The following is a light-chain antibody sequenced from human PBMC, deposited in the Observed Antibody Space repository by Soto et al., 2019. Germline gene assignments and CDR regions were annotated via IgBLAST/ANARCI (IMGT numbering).Light chain of an antibody. V-gene: IGKV1-5*01. CDR2: DAS. Sequence: DIQMTQSPSTLSASVGDRVTITCRASQSILTWLAWYQQKPGKAPKLLIYDASNLQSGVPSRFSGSVSGTEFTLTISSLQTDDFSTYYCQQYHSYWTFGQGTKVDIK. J-gene: IGKJ1*01. CDR3: QQYHSYWT. CDR1: QSILTW.